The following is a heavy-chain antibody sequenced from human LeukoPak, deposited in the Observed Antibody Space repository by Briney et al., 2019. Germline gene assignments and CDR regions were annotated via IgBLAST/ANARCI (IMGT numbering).Heavy chain of an antibody. Sequence: SETLSLTCAVSGGSISIGGYSWSWIRQPPGKGLEWIVYIYHSGSTYYNPSLKSRVTISVDRSKNQFSLKLSSVTAADTAVYYCARVRPFTMIVVAPPNDAFDIWGQGTMVTVSS. J-gene: IGHJ3*02. CDR1: GGSISIGGYS. CDR2: IYHSGST. D-gene: IGHD3-22*01. V-gene: IGHV4-30-2*01. CDR3: ARVRPFTMIVVAPPNDAFDI.